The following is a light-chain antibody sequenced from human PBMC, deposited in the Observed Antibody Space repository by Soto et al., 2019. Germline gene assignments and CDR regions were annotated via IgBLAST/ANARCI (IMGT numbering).Light chain of an antibody. CDR2: EVS. CDR3: CSYAGSSTFNWV. V-gene: IGLV2-23*02. J-gene: IGLJ3*02. Sequence: QSALTQPASVSGSPGQSITISCTGTSSDVGSYNLVSWYQQHPGKAPKLMIYEVSKRPSGVSNRFSGSKSGNTASLTISGLQAEDEADYYCCSYAGSSTFNWVFGGGTKATVL. CDR1: SSDVGSYNL.